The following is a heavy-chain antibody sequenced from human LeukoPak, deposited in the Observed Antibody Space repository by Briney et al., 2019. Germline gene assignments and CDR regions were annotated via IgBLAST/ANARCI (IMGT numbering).Heavy chain of an antibody. V-gene: IGHV3-30*02. Sequence: GGSLRLSRAASGFTFSSYGLHWVRQAPGKGLEWVAFIWFDGSNKYYADSVKGRFAISRDNSKNTLYLQMNSLRAEDTAVYYCARDIYYSSGNFDYWGQGTLVTVSS. D-gene: IGHD3-10*01. J-gene: IGHJ4*02. CDR2: IWFDGSNK. CDR3: ARDIYYSSGNFDY. CDR1: GFTFSSYG.